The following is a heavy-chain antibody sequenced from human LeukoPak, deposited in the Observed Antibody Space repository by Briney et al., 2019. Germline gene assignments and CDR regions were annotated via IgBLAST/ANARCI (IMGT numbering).Heavy chain of an antibody. CDR2: IYTNTNT. CDR1: GFTIRNNY. J-gene: IGHJ4*02. Sequence: GGSLRLSCAAIGFTIRNNYMSWVRQAPGKGLEWVSIIYTNTNTYYADSVKGRFTISRHNSKNTVYLQMSSLRPEDTAVYYCARALSDYGDFHLAYWGQGIRVTVS. CDR3: ARALSDYGDFHLAY. D-gene: IGHD4-17*01. V-gene: IGHV3-53*04.